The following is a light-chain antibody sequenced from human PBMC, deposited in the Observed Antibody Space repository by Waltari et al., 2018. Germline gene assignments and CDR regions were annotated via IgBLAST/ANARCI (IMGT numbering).Light chain of an antibody. J-gene: IGLJ2*01. CDR3: ASYRRSATLI. CDR1: SSDVGGYNY. CDR2: ACS. V-gene: IGLV2-14*01. Sequence: QSALTQPASVSGSPGQSITISCTGTSSDVGGYNYVSSYQQRPGKGTKLCIYACSSRPPGVSSRFSASKSGDTAFLSISGLQAEDEADYYCASYRRSATLIFGGGTKVTVL.